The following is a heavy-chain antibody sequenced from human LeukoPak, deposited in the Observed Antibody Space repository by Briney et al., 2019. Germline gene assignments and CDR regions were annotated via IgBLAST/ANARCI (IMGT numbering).Heavy chain of an antibody. CDR3: AKNGDRGAYCSGGSCYPYYYYYIDV. J-gene: IGHJ6*03. V-gene: IGHV3-30*02. Sequence: PGGSLRLSCAPSGFTFSSYGMHWVRQAPGKGLEWVAFIRNDGSIRYYADSIKGRFTISRDNSKNTLYLQMSSLRVDDTAVYYCAKNGDRGAYCSGGSCYPYYYYYIDVWGKGTTVTISS. CDR1: GFTFSSYG. D-gene: IGHD2-15*01. CDR2: IRNDGSIR.